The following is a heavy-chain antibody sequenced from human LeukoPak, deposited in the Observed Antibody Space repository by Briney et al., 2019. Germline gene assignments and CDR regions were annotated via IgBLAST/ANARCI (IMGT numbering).Heavy chain of an antibody. CDR2: ISTSSRYI. J-gene: IGHJ6*03. D-gene: IGHD6-13*01. CDR1: GFTFSSYS. CDR3: ARAAIAAARIYYYMDV. V-gene: IGHV3-21*01. Sequence: RGSLRLSCAASGFTFSSYSMNWVRQAPGKGLEWGSFISTSSRYIHIADSVKGRFTLSRDTAENSQYLQKNSLRAEHTPVSNSARAAIAAARIYYYMDVWGKGTTVTVSS.